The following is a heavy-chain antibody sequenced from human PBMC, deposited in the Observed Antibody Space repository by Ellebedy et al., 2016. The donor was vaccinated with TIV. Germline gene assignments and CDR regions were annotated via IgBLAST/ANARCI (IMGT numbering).Heavy chain of an antibody. D-gene: IGHD4-17*01. Sequence: ASVKVSCKVSGYTLTELSMHWVRQAPGKGLEWMGGFDPEDGETIYAQKFQGWVTMTRDTSISTAYMELSRLRSDDTAVYYCARDGAVTTVFDYWGQGTLVTVSS. J-gene: IGHJ4*02. V-gene: IGHV1-24*01. CDR3: ARDGAVTTVFDY. CDR2: FDPEDGET. CDR1: GYTLTELS.